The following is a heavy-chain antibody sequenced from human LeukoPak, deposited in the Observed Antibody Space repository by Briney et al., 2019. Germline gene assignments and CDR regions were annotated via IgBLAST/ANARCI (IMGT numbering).Heavy chain of an antibody. J-gene: IGHJ4*02. V-gene: IGHV4-38-2*02. CDR1: GYSISNGYY. D-gene: IGHD3-3*01. CDR2: ISHRGST. CDR3: ARGAEYYAIWRGYAGYSDY. Sequence: SETLSLTCTVSGYSISNGYYWGWIRQPPGKGLEWVGSISHRGSTYYNPSLRSRVTISLDRSKQKFSLKLTSVTAADTAVYFCARGAEYYAIWRGYAGYSDYWGQGISVTISS.